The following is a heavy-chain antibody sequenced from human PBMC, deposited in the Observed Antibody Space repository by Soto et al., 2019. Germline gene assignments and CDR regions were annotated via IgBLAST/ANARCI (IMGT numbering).Heavy chain of an antibody. D-gene: IGHD1-26*01. CDR3: VTSGRPFLGNDY. CDR2: IIPIIGIA. J-gene: IGHJ4*02. Sequence: QVQLVQSGAEVKKPGSSMKVSCKASGGTFSNSTINWVRQAPGEGLEWMGRIIPIIGIAAYAQKFHGGATIIAEKSTSTAYMEFNILSSDETAVYYCVTSGRPFLGNDYWGQGTLVTVSS. CDR1: GGTFSNST. V-gene: IGHV1-69*02.